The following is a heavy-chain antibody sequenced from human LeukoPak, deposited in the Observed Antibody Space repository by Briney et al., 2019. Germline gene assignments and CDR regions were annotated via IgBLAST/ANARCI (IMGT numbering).Heavy chain of an antibody. Sequence: GASVKVSCKASGYTFTSYGISWVRQAPGQGLEWMGWISAYNGNTNYAQKLQGRVTMTTDTSTSTAYMELRSLRSDDTAVYYCARAPSHSSGWYYFDYWGQGTLVTVSS. CDR3: ARAPSHSSGWYYFDY. V-gene: IGHV1-18*01. D-gene: IGHD6-19*01. J-gene: IGHJ4*02. CDR2: ISAYNGNT. CDR1: GYTFTSYG.